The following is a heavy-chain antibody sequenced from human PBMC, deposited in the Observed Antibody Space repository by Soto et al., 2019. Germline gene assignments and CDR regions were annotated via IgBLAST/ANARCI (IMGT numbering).Heavy chain of an antibody. Sequence: ASVKVSCKASGGTFSSYAISWVRQAPGQGLEWMGGIIPIFGTANYAQKFQGRVTITADESTSTAYMELSSLRSEDTAVYYCARAKRQWEILPSHCDYWGKGTLVTVSS. CDR2: IIPIFGTA. J-gene: IGHJ4*02. V-gene: IGHV1-69*13. D-gene: IGHD1-26*01. CDR1: GGTFSSYA. CDR3: ARAKRQWEILPSHCDY.